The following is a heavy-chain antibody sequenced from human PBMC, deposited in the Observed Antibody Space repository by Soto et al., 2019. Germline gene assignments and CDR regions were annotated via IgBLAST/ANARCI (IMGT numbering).Heavy chain of an antibody. CDR1: GFTFSSYA. D-gene: IGHD5-12*01. V-gene: IGHV3-30-3*01. Sequence: GGSLRLSCAASGFTFSSYAMHWVRQAPGKGLEWVAVISYDGSNKYYADSVKGRFTISRDNSKNTLYLQMNSLRAEDTAVYYCARERDSGYDPDYYYYYGMDVWGQGTTVTVSS. CDR3: ARERDSGYDPDYYYYYGMDV. CDR2: ISYDGSNK. J-gene: IGHJ6*02.